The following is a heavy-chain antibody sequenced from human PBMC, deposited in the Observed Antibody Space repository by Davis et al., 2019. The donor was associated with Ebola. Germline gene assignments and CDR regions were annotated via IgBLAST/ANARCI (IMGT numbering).Heavy chain of an antibody. CDR1: GYTFTSYD. J-gene: IGHJ4*02. D-gene: IGHD4-17*01. CDR2: MNPDSGNT. CDR3: ARGRPHGDYGD. V-gene: IGHV1-8*01. Sequence: ASVKVSCKASGYTFTSYDINWVRQATGQGLEWMGWMNPDSGNTGYAQNFQGRVTMTRNTSASTAYMELNSLRSEDKDVYYCARGRPHGDYGDWGQGTLVTVSS.